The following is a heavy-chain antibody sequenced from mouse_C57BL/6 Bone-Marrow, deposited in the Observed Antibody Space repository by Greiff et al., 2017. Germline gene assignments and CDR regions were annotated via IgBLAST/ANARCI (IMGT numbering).Heavy chain of an antibody. CDR2: ISSGSSTI. V-gene: IGHV5-17*01. Sequence: EVKLMESGGGLVKPGGSLKLSCAASGFTFSDSGMHWVRQAPEKGLEWVAYISSGSSTIYSADTVKGRFTISRDNAKNTLSLQMTRLRSEDTSMYYCARSGRYDGYLYWYFDVWGTGTTVTVSS. CDR3: ARSGRYDGYLYWYFDV. CDR1: GFTFSDSG. J-gene: IGHJ1*03. D-gene: IGHD2-3*01.